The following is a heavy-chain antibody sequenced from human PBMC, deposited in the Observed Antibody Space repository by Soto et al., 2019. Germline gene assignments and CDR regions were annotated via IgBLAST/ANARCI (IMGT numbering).Heavy chain of an antibody. J-gene: IGHJ5*02. D-gene: IGHD5-12*01. V-gene: IGHV1-69*13. Sequence: SVKVSCKASGGTFSSYAISWVRQAPGQGLEWMGGVIPIFGTANYAQKFQGRVTITADESTSTAYMELSSLRSEDTAVYYCARGRDGYTTRWFDPWGQGTLVTVSS. CDR1: GGTFSSYA. CDR2: VIPIFGTA. CDR3: ARGRDGYTTRWFDP.